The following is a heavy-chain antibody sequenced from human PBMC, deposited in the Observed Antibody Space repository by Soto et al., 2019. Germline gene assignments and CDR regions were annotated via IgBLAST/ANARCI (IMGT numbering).Heavy chain of an antibody. CDR3: EAAGSWYYWYFDL. CDR1: GFTFSSYA. Sequence: PGGSLRLSCAASGFTFSSYAMSWVRQAPGKGLEWVSAISGSGGSTYYADSVKGRFTISRDNSKNTLYLQMNSLRAEDTAVYYCEAAGSWYYWYFDLWGRGNLVNVS. CDR2: ISGSGGST. J-gene: IGHJ2*01. D-gene: IGHD6-13*01. V-gene: IGHV3-23*01.